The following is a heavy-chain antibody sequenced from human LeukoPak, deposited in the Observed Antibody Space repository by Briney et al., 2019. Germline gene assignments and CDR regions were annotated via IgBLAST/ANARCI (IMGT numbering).Heavy chain of an antibody. Sequence: ASVKVSFKASVYTFTSYGISWVRQAPGQGLEWMGWISAYNGNTNYAQKLQGRVTMTTDTSTSTAYMELRSLRSDDTAVYYCARERIAAAGRGFDPWGQGTLVTVSS. CDR2: ISAYNGNT. J-gene: IGHJ5*02. CDR3: ARERIAAAGRGFDP. D-gene: IGHD6-13*01. V-gene: IGHV1-18*01. CDR1: VYTFTSYG.